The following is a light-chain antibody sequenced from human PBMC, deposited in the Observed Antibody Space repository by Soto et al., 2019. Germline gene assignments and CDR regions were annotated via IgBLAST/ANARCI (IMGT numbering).Light chain of an antibody. CDR1: QGISNH. J-gene: IGKJ3*01. CDR3: LQKYFYPFT. CDR2: AAS. Sequence: DIQMTQSPSSLSASVGDRVTITCRASQGISNHLAWYQQKPGKVPKLLIYAASTLQSGVPSRFSGSGSGTDFTLIISSLQPEDFATYYCLQKYFYPFTFGPGTKVDIK. V-gene: IGKV1-27*01.